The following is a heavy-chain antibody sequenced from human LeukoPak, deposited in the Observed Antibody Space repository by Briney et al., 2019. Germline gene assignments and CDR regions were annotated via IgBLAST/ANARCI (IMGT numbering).Heavy chain of an antibody. V-gene: IGHV3-23*01. CDR3: AIDPNWGTHS. Sequence: GGSLRLSCAASGFTFSTYTMYWVRHPPGKRLEWVSIIGNNGGGIHYADSVRGRFTISRDNSKNAPYLQMNSLRVEDTAVYYCAIDPNWGTHSWGQGVLVTVSS. J-gene: IGHJ4*02. CDR2: IGNNGGGI. D-gene: IGHD7-27*01. CDR1: GFTFSTYT.